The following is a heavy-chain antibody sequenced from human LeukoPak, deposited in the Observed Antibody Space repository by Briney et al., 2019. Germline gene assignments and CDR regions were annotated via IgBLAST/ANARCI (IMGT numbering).Heavy chain of an antibody. CDR3: ARLDTAMGNYYYYYMDV. J-gene: IGHJ6*03. D-gene: IGHD5-18*01. V-gene: IGHV4-59*01. Sequence: SETLSLTCTVSGGSISSYYWSWIRQPPGKGLEWIGYIYYSGSTNYNPSLKSRVTISVDTSKNQFSLKLSSVTAADTAVYYCARLDTAMGNYYYYYMDVWGKGTTDTISS. CDR1: GGSISSYY. CDR2: IYYSGST.